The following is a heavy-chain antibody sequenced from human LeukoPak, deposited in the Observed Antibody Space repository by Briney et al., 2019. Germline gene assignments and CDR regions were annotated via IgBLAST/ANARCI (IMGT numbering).Heavy chain of an antibody. CDR2: MNPNRGNK. Sequence: ASVKVSCKASGYTFTSYDIHWVRQATGQGLEWMGWMNPNRGNKGYAQKFQGRFTMTRNTSISTAYMELSSLRSEDTAVYYCARVREVTFGGVILYYFDYWGQGTLVTVSS. CDR3: ARVREVTFGGVILYYFDY. V-gene: IGHV1-8*01. D-gene: IGHD3-16*02. J-gene: IGHJ4*02. CDR1: GYTFTSYD.